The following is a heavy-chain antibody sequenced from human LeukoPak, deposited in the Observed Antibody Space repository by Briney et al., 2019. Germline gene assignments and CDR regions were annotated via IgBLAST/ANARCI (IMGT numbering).Heavy chain of an antibody. CDR1: GGTFSSYA. V-gene: IGHV1-69*04. J-gene: IGHJ4*02. CDR2: IIPILGIA. D-gene: IGHD5-12*01. Sequence: ASVKVSCKASGGTFSSYAISWVRQAPGQGLEWMGRIIPILGIANYAQKFQGRVTITADKSTSTAYMELSSLRSEDTAVYYCARGVRDADHSGYGHWGQGTLVTVSS. CDR3: ARGVRDADHSGYGH.